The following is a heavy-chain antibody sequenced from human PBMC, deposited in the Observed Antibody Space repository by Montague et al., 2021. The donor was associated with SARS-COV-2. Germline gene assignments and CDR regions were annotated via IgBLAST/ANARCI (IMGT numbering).Heavy chain of an antibody. D-gene: IGHD3-3*01. J-gene: IGHJ6*03. CDR3: ARGRAARSITIFGVVNPAIRYYYYMDV. V-gene: IGHV4-34*01. CDR2: IDEGGRT. Sequence: SETLSLTCAAYGGSFSGYYWGWIRQPPGKGLEWIGEIDEGGRTYXNPSLKSRVTISVDTSKNQFSLKLSSVTAADTAVYYCARGRAARSITIFGVVNPAIRYYYYMDVWGKGTTVTVSS. CDR1: GGSFSGYY.